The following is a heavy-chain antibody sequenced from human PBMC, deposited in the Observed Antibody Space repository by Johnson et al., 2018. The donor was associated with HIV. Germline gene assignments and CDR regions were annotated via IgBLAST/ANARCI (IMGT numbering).Heavy chain of an antibody. D-gene: IGHD4-23*01. Sequence: VQLVESGGGLVQPGGSLRLSCAASGFTFSSYAMSWVRQAPGKGLEWVAVISYDGSNKYYADSVKGRFAISRDNSKNTLYLQMNSLRAEDTALYYCAKESYTGGLDIWGQGTMVTVSS. J-gene: IGHJ3*02. CDR3: AKESYTGGLDI. V-gene: IGHV3-30*09. CDR2: ISYDGSNK. CDR1: GFTFSSYA.